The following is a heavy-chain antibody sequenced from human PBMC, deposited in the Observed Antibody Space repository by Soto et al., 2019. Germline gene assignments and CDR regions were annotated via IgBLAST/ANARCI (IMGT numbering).Heavy chain of an antibody. V-gene: IGHV3-30-3*01. Sequence: GGSLRLSCAASGFTFSSYAMHWVRQAPGKGLEWVAVISYDGSNKYYADSVKGRFTISRDNSKNTLYLQMNSLRAEDTAVYYCARSKTEYYYDSSGYDAFDIWGQGTMVTVSS. D-gene: IGHD3-22*01. CDR2: ISYDGSNK. CDR1: GFTFSSYA. J-gene: IGHJ3*02. CDR3: ARSKTEYYYDSSGYDAFDI.